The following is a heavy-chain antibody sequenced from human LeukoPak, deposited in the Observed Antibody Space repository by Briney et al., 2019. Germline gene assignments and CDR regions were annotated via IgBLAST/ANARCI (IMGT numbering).Heavy chain of an antibody. CDR2: IYPLESIT. CDR3: ARLAPDYADYWFDP. CDR1: GYDFSTKW. Sequence: GESLKISCQTSGYDFSTKWVGWVRQMPGKGLEWMGIIYPLESITKYSPAFQGHVTLTADTSINTAFLQWTSLKASDTAIYYCARLAPDYADYWFDPWGQGTLVTVSS. J-gene: IGHJ5*02. D-gene: IGHD4-17*01. V-gene: IGHV5-51*01.